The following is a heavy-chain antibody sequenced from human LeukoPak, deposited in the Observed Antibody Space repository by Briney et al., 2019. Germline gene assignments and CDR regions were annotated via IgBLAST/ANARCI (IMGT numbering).Heavy chain of an antibody. CDR1: GFTVSNNY. J-gene: IGHJ4*02. Sequence: PGGSLRLSCAASGFTVSNNYMNWVRQAPGKGLEWVGFIRSKAYGGTTEFAASVRGRFTISRDDSKSVAYLQLNSLKTEDTAVYYCIRELSTYYGSGISYWGQGTLVTVSS. CDR3: IRELSTYYGSGISY. CDR2: IRSKAYGGTT. D-gene: IGHD3-10*01. V-gene: IGHV3-49*04.